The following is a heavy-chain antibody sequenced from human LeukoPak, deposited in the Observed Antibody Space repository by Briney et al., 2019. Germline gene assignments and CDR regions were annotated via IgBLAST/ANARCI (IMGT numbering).Heavy chain of an antibody. D-gene: IGHD3-3*01. Sequence: ASVKVSCKASGGTFSSYAISWVRQAPGQGREWMGGIIPIFGTANYAQKFQGRVTITADESTSTAYMELSSLRSEDTAVYYCARVYDGYPYYFDYWGQGTLVTVSS. CDR1: GGTFSSYA. V-gene: IGHV1-69*13. J-gene: IGHJ4*02. CDR2: IIPIFGTA. CDR3: ARVYDGYPYYFDY.